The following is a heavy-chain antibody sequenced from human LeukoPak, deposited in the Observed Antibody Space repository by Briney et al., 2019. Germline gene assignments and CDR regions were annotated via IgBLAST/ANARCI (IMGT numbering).Heavy chain of an antibody. D-gene: IGHD6-19*01. CDR2: MSSSGGST. CDR3: AKGTAVAGTAYYFDY. V-gene: IGHV3-23*01. Sequence: GGSLRLSCAASGFTFSDYAMSWVRQAPGKGLEWVSAMSSSGGSTYYADPVKGRFTISRDNSKNTLYLQMNSLRAEDTAVYYCAKGTAVAGTAYYFDYWGQGTLVTVSS. J-gene: IGHJ4*02. CDR1: GFTFSDYA.